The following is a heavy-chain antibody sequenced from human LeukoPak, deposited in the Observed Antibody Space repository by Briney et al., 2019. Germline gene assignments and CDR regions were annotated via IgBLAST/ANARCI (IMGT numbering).Heavy chain of an antibody. J-gene: IGHJ4*02. CDR2: IRYDGSNK. CDR3: ARTGSRSGWSLDY. D-gene: IGHD6-19*01. CDR1: GFIVSNNY. V-gene: IGHV3-30*02. Sequence: GGSLRLSCAASGFIVSNNYMSWVRQAPGKGLEWVAFIRYDGSNKYYADSVKGRFTISRDNSKNTLYLLMSSLRAEDTAVYYCARTGSRSGWSLDYWGQGSLVSVSS.